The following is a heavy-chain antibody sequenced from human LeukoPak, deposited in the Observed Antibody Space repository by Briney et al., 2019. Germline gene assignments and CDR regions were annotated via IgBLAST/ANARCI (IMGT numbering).Heavy chain of an antibody. CDR2: FDPEDGET. D-gene: IGHD5-18*01. CDR1: GYTLTELS. J-gene: IGHJ6*02. Sequence: ASVKVSCKVSGYTLTELSMHWVRQAPGKGLERMGGFDPEDGETIYAQKFQGRVTMTEDTSTDTAYMELSSLRSEDTALYYCAKDLDIDTAMARGMDVWGQGTTVTVSS. CDR3: AKDLDIDTAMARGMDV. V-gene: IGHV1-24*01.